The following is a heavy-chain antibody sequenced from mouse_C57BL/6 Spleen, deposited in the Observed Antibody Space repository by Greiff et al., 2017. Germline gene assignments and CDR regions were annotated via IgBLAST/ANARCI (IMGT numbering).Heavy chain of an antibody. CDR2: ISSGSSTI. CDR1: GFTFSDYG. J-gene: IGHJ3*01. V-gene: IGHV5-17*01. CDR3: ARKDYGNLAWFAY. D-gene: IGHD2-1*01. Sequence: EVMLVESGGGLVKPGGSLKLSCAASGFTFSDYGMHWVRQAPEKGLEWVAYISSGSSTIYYADTVKGRFTISRDNAKNTLFLQMTSLRSEDTAMYYWARKDYGNLAWFAYWGQGTLVTVSA.